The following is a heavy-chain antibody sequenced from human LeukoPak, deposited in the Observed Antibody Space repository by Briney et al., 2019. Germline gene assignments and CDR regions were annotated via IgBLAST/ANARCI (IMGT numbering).Heavy chain of an antibody. J-gene: IGHJ5*02. V-gene: IGHV1-2*02. Sequence: ASVKVSCKASGYTFTSYYMHWVRQAPGQGLEWMGWIKPNSGDTRFAQKFQGRVTMTRDTSISTAYMELSSLRYDDTAVYYCATNILVRDIINWFDPWGQGTLVTVSS. CDR3: ATNILVRDIINWFDP. CDR1: GYTFTSYY. D-gene: IGHD3-10*01. CDR2: IKPNSGDT.